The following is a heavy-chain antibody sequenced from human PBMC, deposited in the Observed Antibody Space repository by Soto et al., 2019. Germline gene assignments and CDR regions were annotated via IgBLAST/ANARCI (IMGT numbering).Heavy chain of an antibody. CDR3: AREVCSGGSCYPMFDY. CDR1: GGSISSGGYY. D-gene: IGHD2-15*01. J-gene: IGHJ4*02. CDR2: IYYSGST. Sequence: QVQLQESGPGLVKPSQTLSLTCTVSGGSISSGGYYWSWIRQHPGKGLEWIGYIYYSGSTYYNPSLKSRVTISVDTSKNQFSLKLSSVTAADTAVYYCAREVCSGGSCYPMFDYWGQGTLLTVSS. V-gene: IGHV4-31*03.